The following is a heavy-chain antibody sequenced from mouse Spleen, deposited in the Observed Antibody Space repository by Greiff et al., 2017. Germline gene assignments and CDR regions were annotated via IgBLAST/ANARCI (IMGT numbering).Heavy chain of an antibody. CDR2: IDPSDSYT. CDR3: ARSNGGYAMDY. Sequence: QVQLQQPGAELVMPGASVKLSCKASGYTFTSYWMHWVKQRPGQGLERIGEIDPSDSYTNYNQKFKGKATLTVDKSSSTAYMQLSSLTSEDSAVYYCARSNGGYAMDYWGQGTSVTVSS. CDR1: GYTFTSYW. J-gene: IGHJ4*01. V-gene: IGHV1-69*01.